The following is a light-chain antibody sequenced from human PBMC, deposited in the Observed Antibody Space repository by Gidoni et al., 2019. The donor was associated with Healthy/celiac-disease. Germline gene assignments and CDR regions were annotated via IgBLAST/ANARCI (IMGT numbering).Light chain of an antibody. J-gene: IGLJ1*01. CDR2: RDS. V-gene: IGLV3-9*01. CDR3: QVWDSSTRV. Sequence: SYELTQPLSVSVALGQTARSTCGGNNIRSKNVHWYTQKRGQAPVLVSYRDSNRPSGIPERFSGSNSGNTATLTISKAQDGDEADYYCQVWDSSTRVFGTGTKVTVL. CDR1: NIRSKN.